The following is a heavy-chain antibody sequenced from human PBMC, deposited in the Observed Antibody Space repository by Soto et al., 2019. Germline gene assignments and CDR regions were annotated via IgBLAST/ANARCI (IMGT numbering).Heavy chain of an antibody. Sequence: ASVKVSCKASGYTFTSYDINWVRQATGQGLEWMGWMNPNSGNTGYAQKFQGRVTMTRNTSISTAYMELSSLRSEDTAVYYCAPSGSPWNHLDYRAQRTLVTVSA. CDR2: MNPNSGNT. CDR1: GYTFTSYD. CDR3: APSGSPWNHLDY. J-gene: IGHJ4*01. V-gene: IGHV1-8*01. D-gene: IGHD1-1*01.